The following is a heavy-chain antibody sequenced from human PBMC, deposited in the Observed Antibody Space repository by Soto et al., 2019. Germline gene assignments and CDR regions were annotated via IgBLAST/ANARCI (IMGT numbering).Heavy chain of an antibody. J-gene: IGHJ6*02. CDR2: ISARGEKT. D-gene: IGHD3-22*01. CDR1: GFTLNSYA. V-gene: IGHV3-23*01. CDR3: AKALPMYYYDSSGYSDYYYDMDV. Sequence: WGSLRLSCAASGFTLNSYAMNWVRQAPGKGLEWVSGISARGEKTYYADSVKGRFTISRDNSKNTVYLQMNSLRAKDTAVFYCAKALPMYYYDSSGYSDYYYDMDVWGQGTTVTVSS.